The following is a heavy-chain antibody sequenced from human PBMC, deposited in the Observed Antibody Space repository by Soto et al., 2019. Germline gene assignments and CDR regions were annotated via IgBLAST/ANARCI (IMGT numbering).Heavy chain of an antibody. CDR1: GFSLSTSGVG. D-gene: IGHD6-19*01. Sequence: QITLKESGPTLVKPTQTLTLTCTFSGFSLSTSGVGVGWIRQPPGKALEWLALLYWDDDNCYNPSLRSRLTLTQDTSKNQVVLTMTNMDPVDTATYYCAHGSGWLSDYWGQGTLVTVSS. V-gene: IGHV2-5*02. CDR2: LYWDDDN. J-gene: IGHJ4*02. CDR3: AHGSGWLSDY.